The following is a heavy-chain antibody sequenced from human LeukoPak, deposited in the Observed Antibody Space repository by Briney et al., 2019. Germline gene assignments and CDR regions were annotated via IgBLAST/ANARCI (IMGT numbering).Heavy chain of an antibody. V-gene: IGHV4-59*08. CDR1: GGSISRYY. J-gene: IGHJ4*02. CDR3: ARRSWYVDY. CDR2: IYSSGST. D-gene: IGHD6-13*01. Sequence: PSETLSLTCTVSGGSISRYYWSWIRQPPGKGLEWIGYIYSSGSTNYNPSLESRVTISEDTSKNQFSLKLSSVTAADTAVYYCARRSWYVDYWGQGTLVTVSS.